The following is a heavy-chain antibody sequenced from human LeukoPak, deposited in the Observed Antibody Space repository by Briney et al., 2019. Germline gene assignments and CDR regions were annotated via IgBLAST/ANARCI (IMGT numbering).Heavy chain of an antibody. D-gene: IGHD5-12*01. CDR1: GFTFSSYA. V-gene: IGHV3-23*01. Sequence: GSLRLSCAASGFTFSSYAMSWVRQAPGKGLEWVSGISGSGGSTYCADSVKGRFTISRDNSKNTLYLQMNSLRAEDTAVYYCAKDGREWPRSLDYWGQGTLVTVSS. CDR2: ISGSGGST. J-gene: IGHJ4*02. CDR3: AKDGREWPRSLDY.